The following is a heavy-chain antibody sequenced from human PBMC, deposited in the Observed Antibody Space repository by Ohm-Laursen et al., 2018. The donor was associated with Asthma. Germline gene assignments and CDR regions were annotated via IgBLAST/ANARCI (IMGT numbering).Heavy chain of an antibody. CDR1: GFTFSSYS. CDR2: IGPSSRDI. Sequence: SLRLSCSASGFTFSSYSMNWVRQAPGKGLESISYIGPSSRDIMYVDSVKGRFSISRDNARNSLYLQMNNLRAEDTAVYYCSRDPRRLPFWGQGTTVTVSS. CDR3: SRDPRRLPF. J-gene: IGHJ6*02. V-gene: IGHV3-21*05. D-gene: IGHD4-11*01.